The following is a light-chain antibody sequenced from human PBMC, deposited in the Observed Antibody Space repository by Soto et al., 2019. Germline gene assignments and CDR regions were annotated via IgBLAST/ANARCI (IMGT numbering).Light chain of an antibody. J-gene: IGKJ1*01. Sequence: IPLTPSPSTLSTSLLFSYTINFRSSQTISSWLAWYQQKPGKAPKLLIYKASTLKSGVPSRFSGGGSGTDFTLTISSLLPEDFATYYCQQSYIAPWTFGQGTKVDIK. CDR3: QQSYIAPWT. CDR2: KAS. CDR1: QTISSW. V-gene: IGKV1-5*03.